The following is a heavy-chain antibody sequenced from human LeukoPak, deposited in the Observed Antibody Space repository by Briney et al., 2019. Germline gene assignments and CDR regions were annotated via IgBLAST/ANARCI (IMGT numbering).Heavy chain of an antibody. J-gene: IGHJ4*02. D-gene: IGHD3-3*01. V-gene: IGHV3-7*01. CDR3: AGLIFGVAYFDY. CDR2: INQGGSEK. Sequence: GGSLRLSCAASGFTFSSYWMSWVRQPPGKGLEWVANINQGGSEKYYVAFVKGRFIISSDNAKNSLYLQMNSLAAEDTAVYYCAGLIFGVAYFDYWGQGTLVTVSS. CDR1: GFTFSSYW.